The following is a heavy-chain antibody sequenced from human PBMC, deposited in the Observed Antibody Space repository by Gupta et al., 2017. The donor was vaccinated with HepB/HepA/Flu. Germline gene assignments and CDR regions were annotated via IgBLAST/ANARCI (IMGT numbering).Heavy chain of an antibody. CDR2: IYPGDSDT. V-gene: IGHV5-51*01. D-gene: IGHD3-3*01. CDR3: ASLPPPYNTEPFDY. Sequence: VQLVPSGSEVQKPGESLKTACTGSGYSFTSYWIVWLRQMPGKGLEWMGIIYPGDSDTRYSPSFHGQVTISADKSISTAYLQWTSLKASDTAMYYCASLPPPYNTEPFDYWGQGTLVTVSA. J-gene: IGHJ4*02. CDR1: GYSFTSYW.